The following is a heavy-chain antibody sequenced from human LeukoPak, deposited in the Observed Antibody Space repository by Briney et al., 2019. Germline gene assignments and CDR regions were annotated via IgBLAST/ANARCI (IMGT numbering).Heavy chain of an antibody. V-gene: IGHV4-59*13. CDR2: IFFSGHS. Sequence: SETLSLTCTVSGAFSSRFYWSWVRQSPGKGLEWIGNIFFSGHSNYNPSLTGRVTISPDTSKSQFSLKVTSVTAADTALYYCARIDPLGYFDLWAQGTLVTVSS. J-gene: IGHJ4*02. CDR1: GAFSSRFY. CDR3: ARIDPLGYFDL.